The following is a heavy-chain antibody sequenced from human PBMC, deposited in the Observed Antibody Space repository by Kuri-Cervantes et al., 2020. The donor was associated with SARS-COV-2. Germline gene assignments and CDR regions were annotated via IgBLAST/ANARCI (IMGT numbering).Heavy chain of an antibody. J-gene: IGHJ4*02. Sequence: GGSLRLSCAASGFTFSSYWMHWVRQAPGKGLVWVSRINSDGSSTSYADSVKGRFTISRDNAKNTLYLQMNSLRAEDTAVYYCARGDHDILTDSYAFDYWGQGTLVTVSS. CDR2: INSDGSST. D-gene: IGHD3-9*01. CDR3: ARGDHDILTDSYAFDY. CDR1: GFTFSSYW. V-gene: IGHV3-74*01.